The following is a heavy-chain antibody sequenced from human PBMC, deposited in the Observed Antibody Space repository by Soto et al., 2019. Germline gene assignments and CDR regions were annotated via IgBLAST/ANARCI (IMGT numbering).Heavy chain of an antibody. CDR2: INPSGGST. V-gene: IGHV1-46*01. D-gene: IGHD3-22*01. CDR3: ARATWDSSGYPTPDFDY. Sequence: ASVKVSCKASGYTFTSYYMHWVRQAPGQGLEWMGIINPSGGSTSYAQKFQGRVTMTRDTSTSTVYMELSSLRSEDTAVYYCARATWDSSGYPTPDFDYWGQGTLVTVS. CDR1: GYTFTSYY. J-gene: IGHJ4*02.